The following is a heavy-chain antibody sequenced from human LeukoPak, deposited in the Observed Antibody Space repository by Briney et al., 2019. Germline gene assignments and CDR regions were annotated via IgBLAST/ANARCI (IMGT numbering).Heavy chain of an antibody. Sequence: TGGSLRLSCADSGFTVSSNYMRWVRQAPGKGLEWVSVIYSGGSTHYADSVKGRFTISRDNSKNTLYLQMNSLRAEDTAVYYCAKDGLVWFGELNWGQGTLVTVSS. V-gene: IGHV3-66*01. J-gene: IGHJ4*02. CDR1: GFTVSSNY. D-gene: IGHD3-10*01. CDR2: IYSGGST. CDR3: AKDGLVWFGELN.